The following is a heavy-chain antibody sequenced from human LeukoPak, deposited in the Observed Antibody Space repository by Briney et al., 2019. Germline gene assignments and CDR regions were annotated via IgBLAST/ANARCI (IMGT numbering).Heavy chain of an antibody. CDR1: GYSFTSYW. J-gene: IGHJ4*02. Sequence: GESLKISCKGSGYSFTSYWIGWVRQMPGKGLEWMGIIYPGDSDTRYSPSFQGQVTISADKSISTACLQWSSLKASDTAMYYCARGPYYDILTGFHFDYWGQGTLVTVSS. V-gene: IGHV5-51*01. CDR2: IYPGDSDT. D-gene: IGHD3-9*01. CDR3: ARGPYYDILTGFHFDY.